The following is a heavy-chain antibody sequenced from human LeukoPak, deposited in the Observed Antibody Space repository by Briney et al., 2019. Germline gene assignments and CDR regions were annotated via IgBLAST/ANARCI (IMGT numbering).Heavy chain of an antibody. J-gene: IGHJ6*02. V-gene: IGHV1-69*13. Sequence: ASVKVSCKASGGTFSSFAISWVRQAPGQGLEWMGGIIPIFGTANYAQKFQGRVTITADESTSTAYMELSSLRSEDTAVYYCATIGKYQLLYTPYYYYGMDVWGQGTTVTVSS. D-gene: IGHD2-2*02. CDR1: GGTFSSFA. CDR2: IIPIFGTA. CDR3: ATIGKYQLLYTPYYYYGMDV.